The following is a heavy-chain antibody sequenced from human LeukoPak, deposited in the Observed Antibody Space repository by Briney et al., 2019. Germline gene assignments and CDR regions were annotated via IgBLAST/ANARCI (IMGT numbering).Heavy chain of an antibody. D-gene: IGHD3-10*01. CDR2: IFTSGIT. CDR3: ARESSGNYSNPLGYMDV. V-gene: IGHV4-4*07. CDR1: GGSISIYY. Sequence: PSETLSLTCTVSGGSISIYYWNWIRQPAGKGMEWIGRIFTSGITNYDPSLKSLVTMSVATSQTHSSLNLSSVTAADTAVYYCARESSGNYSNPLGYMDVWGKGTTVTVSS. J-gene: IGHJ6*03.